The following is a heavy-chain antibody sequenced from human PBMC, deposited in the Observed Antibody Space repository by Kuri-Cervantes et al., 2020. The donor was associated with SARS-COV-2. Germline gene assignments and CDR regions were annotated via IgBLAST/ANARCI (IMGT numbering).Heavy chain of an antibody. CDR3: ARGNSPSDY. J-gene: IGHJ4*02. Sequence: LSLTCAASGFTFSTYSMNWVRQAPGKGLEWVSFISSSSSYIYYADSVKGRFTISRDNARNSLYLQMNSLRAEDTAVYYCARGNSPSDYWGQGTLVTVSS. CDR1: GFTFSTYS. D-gene: IGHD4-23*01. V-gene: IGHV3-21*01. CDR2: ISSSSSYI.